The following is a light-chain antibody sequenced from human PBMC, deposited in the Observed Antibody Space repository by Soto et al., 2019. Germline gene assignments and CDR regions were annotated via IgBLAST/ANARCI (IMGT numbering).Light chain of an antibody. CDR2: AAS. Sequence: DIEMTQSPSSLSASVGDRVTITCRASQSISNYLNWYQHKPGKVPKLLIYAASSLQSGVPTRFSGSGSGTDFTLTINSLQPEDFSTYYCQQSYGTPLPFGGGTKIEIK. CDR1: QSISNY. J-gene: IGKJ4*01. CDR3: QQSYGTPLP. V-gene: IGKV1-39*01.